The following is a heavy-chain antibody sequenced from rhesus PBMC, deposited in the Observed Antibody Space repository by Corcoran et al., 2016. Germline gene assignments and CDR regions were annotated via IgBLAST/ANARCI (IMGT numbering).Heavy chain of an antibody. D-gene: IGHD5-24*01. CDR1: GGSISSNY. CDR3: ARERYSGYKVWYYYGLDS. V-gene: IGHV4-173*01. J-gene: IGHJ6*01. CDR2: LSGSGVSP. Sequence: QLQLQESGPGLVKPSETLSLTCAVSGGSISSNYWSWIRQPPGKGLEWIGRLSGSGVSPDSNPSLKSSVTISTDTSKHQFSLKLRAVTAADTAVYYCARERYSGYKVWYYYGLDSWGQGVVVTVSS.